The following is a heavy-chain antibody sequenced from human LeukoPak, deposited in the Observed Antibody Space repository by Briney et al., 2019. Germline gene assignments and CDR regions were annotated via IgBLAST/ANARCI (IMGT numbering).Heavy chain of an antibody. V-gene: IGHV4-34*01. CDR3: ARALRPYAFDI. Sequence: KPSETLSLTCAVYGGSFSGYYWSWIRQPPGKGLDWIGEINHSGSTNYNPSLKSRVTISVDTSKNQFSLKLSSVTAADTAVYYCARALRPYAFDIWGQGTMVTVSS. CDR2: INHSGST. CDR1: GGSFSGYY. J-gene: IGHJ3*02.